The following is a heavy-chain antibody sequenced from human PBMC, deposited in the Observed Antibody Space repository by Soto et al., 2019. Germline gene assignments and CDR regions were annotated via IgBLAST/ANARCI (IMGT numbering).Heavy chain of an antibody. CDR1: GFTFSSYS. V-gene: IGHV3-21*01. CDR2: ISSSSSYI. D-gene: IGHD1-26*01. J-gene: IGHJ4*02. CDR3: ARDGRGYSGSYPGY. Sequence: EVQLVESGGGLVKPGGSLRLSCAASGFTFSSYSMNWVRQAPGKGLEWVSSISSSSSYIYYADSVKGRFTISRDNAKNSLYLQMNSLRAEDTAVYYCARDGRGYSGSYPGYWGQGTLVTVSS.